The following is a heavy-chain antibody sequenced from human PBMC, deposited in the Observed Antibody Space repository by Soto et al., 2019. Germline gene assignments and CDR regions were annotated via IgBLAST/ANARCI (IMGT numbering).Heavy chain of an antibody. Sequence: QVQLQESGPGLVKPSETLSRTCTDSGSSISRYYWSWIRQTPGNGLEWIGYISYIGSSNYNPSLKSRFTISLDKSTNQFSRKLSSVTAADTAVYYCAREGGRITSTYHCFDPWGQGILVTVSS. J-gene: IGHJ5*02. CDR3: AREGGRITSTYHCFDP. CDR1: GSSISRYY. CDR2: ISYIGSS. V-gene: IGHV4-59*01. D-gene: IGHD1-20*01.